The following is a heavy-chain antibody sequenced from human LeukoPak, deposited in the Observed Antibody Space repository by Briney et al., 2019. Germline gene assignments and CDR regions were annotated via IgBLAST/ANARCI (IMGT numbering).Heavy chain of an antibody. CDR2: ISCSGSTI. CDR3: ARASYVCSSTSCYTGSFDY. J-gene: IGHJ4*02. V-gene: IGHV3-11*01. Sequence: PGGSLRLSCAASGFTFSDYYMSWIRQAPGKGLEWVSYISCSGSTIYYADSVKGRFTISRDNAKNSLYLQMNSLRAEDTAVYYCARASYVCSSTSCYTGSFDYWGQGTLVTVSS. CDR1: GFTFSDYY. D-gene: IGHD2-2*02.